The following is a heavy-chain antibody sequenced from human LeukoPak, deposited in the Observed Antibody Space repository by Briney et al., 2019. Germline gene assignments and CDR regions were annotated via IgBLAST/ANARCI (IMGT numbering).Heavy chain of an antibody. Sequence: GGSLRLSCAASGFTLSSYSMNWVRQAPGKGLEWVSSISSSSSYIYYADSVKGRFTISRDNAKNSLYLQMNSLRAEDTAVYYCARDWDGYNWDYWGQGTLVTVSS. CDR1: GFTLSSYS. J-gene: IGHJ4*02. CDR3: ARDWDGYNWDY. CDR2: ISSSSSYI. D-gene: IGHD5-24*01. V-gene: IGHV3-21*01.